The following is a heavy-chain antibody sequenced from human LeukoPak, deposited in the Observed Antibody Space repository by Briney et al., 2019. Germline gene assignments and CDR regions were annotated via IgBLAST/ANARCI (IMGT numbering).Heavy chain of an antibody. Sequence: TSETMSLTCAVYGGSFSGYYWSWIRQPPGEGLEWIGEINHSGSTNYNPSLKSRVTISVDTSKNQFSLKLSSVTAADTAVYYCARGRRVGELSLSTYYYYYGMDVWGQGTTVTVSS. V-gene: IGHV4-34*01. CDR1: GGSFSGYY. CDR2: INHSGST. CDR3: ARGRRVGELSLSTYYYYYGMDV. D-gene: IGHD3-16*02. J-gene: IGHJ6*02.